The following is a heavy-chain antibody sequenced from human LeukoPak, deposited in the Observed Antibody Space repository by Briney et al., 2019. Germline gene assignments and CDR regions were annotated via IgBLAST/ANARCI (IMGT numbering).Heavy chain of an antibody. Sequence: SETLSLTCTVSGGSISSYYWSWIRQPPGKGLEWIGYIYATGSTNYNPSLKSRVTISVDTSKNQFSLNLRSVTAANTAVYYCARHGSVRSPLGPWGQGTLVTVSS. J-gene: IGHJ5*02. D-gene: IGHD3-10*01. CDR3: ARHGSVRSPLGP. CDR1: GGSISSYY. V-gene: IGHV4-4*09. CDR2: IYATGST.